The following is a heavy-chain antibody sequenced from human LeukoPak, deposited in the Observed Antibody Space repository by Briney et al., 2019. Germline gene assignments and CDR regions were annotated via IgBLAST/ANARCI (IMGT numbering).Heavy chain of an antibody. CDR3: ARVSVVIPAARSAFDI. D-gene: IGHD2-2*01. CDR2: IKQDGSEK. Sequence: PGGSLRLSCAASGFMFSSYWMSWVRQAPGEELEWVANIKQDGSEKYYVDSVKGRFTISRDNAKNSLYLQMNSLRAEDTAVYYCARVSVVIPAARSAFDIWGQGTMVTVSS. J-gene: IGHJ3*02. CDR1: GFMFSSYW. V-gene: IGHV3-7*01.